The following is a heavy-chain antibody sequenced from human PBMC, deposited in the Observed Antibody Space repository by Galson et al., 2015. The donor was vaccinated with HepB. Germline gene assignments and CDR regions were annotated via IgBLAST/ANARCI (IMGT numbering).Heavy chain of an antibody. Sequence: SLRLSCAASGFTFSSYSMNWVRQAPGKGLEWVSSISSSSSYIYYADSVKGRFTISRDDAKNSLYLQMNSLRAEDTAVYYCARGAYDSSGLTLYWGQGTLVTVSS. CDR1: GFTFSSYS. V-gene: IGHV3-21*01. CDR2: ISSSSSYI. CDR3: ARGAYDSSGLTLY. D-gene: IGHD3-22*01. J-gene: IGHJ4*02.